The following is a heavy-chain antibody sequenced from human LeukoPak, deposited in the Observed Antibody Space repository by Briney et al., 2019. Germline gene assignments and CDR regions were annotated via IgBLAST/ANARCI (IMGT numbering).Heavy chain of an antibody. Sequence: GESLKISCKDSPYYFINYWIGWVRQMPGKGLEWMGIIYPGDSDIRYNPSFQGQVTISADKSFSTAYLQWSSLKASDTAMYYCARHVRNVRGLTGFDYWGQGTLVTVSS. CDR3: ARHVRNVRGLTGFDY. D-gene: IGHD3-10*02. CDR2: IYPGDSDI. V-gene: IGHV5-51*01. J-gene: IGHJ4*02. CDR1: PYYFINYW.